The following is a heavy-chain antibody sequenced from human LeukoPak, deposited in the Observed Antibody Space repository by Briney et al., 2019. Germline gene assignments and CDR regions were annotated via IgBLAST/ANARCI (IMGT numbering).Heavy chain of an antibody. Sequence: GGSLRLSCAASGFTFSNYGMNWVRQAPGKGLEWVSGITGSGGNTYYADSVKGRFTISRDNAKNSLYLQMNSLRAEDTAFYYCARHGGIAVASNWFDPWGQGTLVTVSS. CDR3: ARHGGIAVASNWFDP. D-gene: IGHD6-19*01. CDR2: ITGSGGNT. V-gene: IGHV3-23*01. CDR1: GFTFSNYG. J-gene: IGHJ5*02.